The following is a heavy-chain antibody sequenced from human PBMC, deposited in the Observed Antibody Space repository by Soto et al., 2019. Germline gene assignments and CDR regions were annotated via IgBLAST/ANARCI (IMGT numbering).Heavy chain of an antibody. J-gene: IGHJ3*02. CDR2: IWYDGSNK. Sequence: GGSLRLSCAASGFTFSSYGMHWVRQAPGKGLEWVAVIWYDGSNKYYADSVKGRFTISRDNSKNTLYLQMNSLRAEDTAVDYCAREFDSSWYAFDIWGQGTMVTVSS. CDR1: GFTFSSYG. D-gene: IGHD6-13*01. V-gene: IGHV3-33*08. CDR3: AREFDSSWYAFDI.